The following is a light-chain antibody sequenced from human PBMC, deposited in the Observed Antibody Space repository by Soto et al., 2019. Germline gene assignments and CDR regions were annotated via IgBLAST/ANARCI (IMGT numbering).Light chain of an antibody. CDR1: SSNIGTSS. CDR3: AACDASLNGHV. Sequence: QSVLTQPHSASGSPGQRVTISCSGSSSNIGTSSVHWFQQLPGTAPKLLISTTNQRPSGVPERFSGSKSGTSASLAISGLQSEDEADYYCAACDASLNGHVFGTGTKVTVL. J-gene: IGLJ1*01. CDR2: TTN. V-gene: IGLV1-44*01.